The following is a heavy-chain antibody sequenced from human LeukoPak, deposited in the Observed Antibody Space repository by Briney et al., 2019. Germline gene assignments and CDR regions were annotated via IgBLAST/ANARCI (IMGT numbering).Heavy chain of an antibody. D-gene: IGHD4-11*01. V-gene: IGHV1-69*13. Sequence: SVKVSCKASGGTFSYYAINWVRQAPGQGLEWMGGIISIFGTTNYAQKFQGRVTITADESTNTAYMELSSLRSEDTAVYYCALEVYYSDNSAFDYWGQGTLVTVSS. CDR1: GGTFSYYA. J-gene: IGHJ4*01. CDR3: ALEVYYSDNSAFDY. CDR2: IISIFGTT.